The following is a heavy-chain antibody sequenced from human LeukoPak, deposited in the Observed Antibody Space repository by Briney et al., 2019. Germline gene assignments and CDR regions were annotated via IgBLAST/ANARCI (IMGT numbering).Heavy chain of an antibody. V-gene: IGHV1-2*02. D-gene: IGHD6-13*01. CDR3: ARWGTAAAGYWYFDL. Sequence: ASVKVSCKASGYTFTGYYMHWVRQAPGQGLEWMGWINPNSGGTNYAQKFQGRVTMTRDTSISTAYMELSRLRSDDTAVYYCARWGTAAAGYWYFDLWGRGTLVTVSS. CDR1: GYTFTGYY. CDR2: INPNSGGT. J-gene: IGHJ2*01.